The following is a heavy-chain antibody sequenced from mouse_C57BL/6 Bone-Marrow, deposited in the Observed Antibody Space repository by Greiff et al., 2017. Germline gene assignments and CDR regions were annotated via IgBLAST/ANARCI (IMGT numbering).Heavy chain of an antibody. D-gene: IGHD4-1*01. CDR3: ARWEGLTGSSWFAY. J-gene: IGHJ3*01. CDR2: INPSTGGT. Sequence: VQLQQSGPELVKPGASVKISCKASGYSFTGYYMNWVKQSPEKSLEWIGEINPSTGGTTYNQKFKAKATLTVDKSSSTAYMQLKSLTSEDSAVYYCARWEGLTGSSWFAYWGQGTLVTVSA. V-gene: IGHV1-42*01. CDR1: GYSFTGYY.